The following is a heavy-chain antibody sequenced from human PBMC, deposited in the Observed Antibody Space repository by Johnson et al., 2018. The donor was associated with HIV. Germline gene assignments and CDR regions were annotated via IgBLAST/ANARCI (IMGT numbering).Heavy chain of an antibody. CDR1: GFTFSRYA. CDR3: ASTSSGWFYAFDI. J-gene: IGHJ3*02. CDR2: ITHDGSKK. D-gene: IGHD6-19*01. V-gene: IGHV3-30*04. Sequence: QVQLVESGGGVVQPGRSLRLSCVASGFTFSRYAVHWFRQAPGKGLEWVAIITHDGSKKYSADSVQGRFTISRDNSKNTLYLQMNSLRAEDTAVYYCASTSSGWFYAFDIWGQGTMVTVSS.